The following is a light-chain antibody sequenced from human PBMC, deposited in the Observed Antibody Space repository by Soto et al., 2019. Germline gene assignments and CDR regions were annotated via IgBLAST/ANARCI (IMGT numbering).Light chain of an antibody. CDR3: QKYNSAPLT. J-gene: IGKJ1*01. V-gene: IGKV1-27*01. Sequence: DIQMTQSPSSLSASAGDRIIITCRASQGISSSLAWYQQKPGKVPKLLMYAASTLQSGVPSRFSGSGSGTDFTLTISCLQPEDVATYYCQKYNSAPLTFGQGTKVDIK. CDR1: QGISSS. CDR2: AAS.